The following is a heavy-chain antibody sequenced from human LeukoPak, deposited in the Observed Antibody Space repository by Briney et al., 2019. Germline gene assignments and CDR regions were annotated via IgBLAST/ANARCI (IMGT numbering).Heavy chain of an antibody. V-gene: IGHV1-18*01. Sequence: ASVKVSCKASGYTFISYGISWVRQAPGQGLEWMGWISGYNGNTNYVQNLQGRVTMTTDTSTSTAYMELRSLRSDDTAVYYCASGPGIAVAGTLFDYWGQGTLVTVSS. J-gene: IGHJ4*02. CDR3: ASGPGIAVAGTLFDY. CDR2: ISGYNGNT. D-gene: IGHD6-19*01. CDR1: GYTFISYG.